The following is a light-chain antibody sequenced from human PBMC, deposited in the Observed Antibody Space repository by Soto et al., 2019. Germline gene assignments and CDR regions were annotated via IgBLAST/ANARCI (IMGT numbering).Light chain of an antibody. CDR1: QRISSF. Sequence: DIQLTQSPSFLSASVGDRVTITCRASQRISSFLAWYQEKPGEAPKLLIYDASTLQSGVPSRFSGSGSGTEFTLTISSLQPEDFATYYCQQLDSYPITFGQGTRLEIK. V-gene: IGKV1-9*01. J-gene: IGKJ5*01. CDR2: DAS. CDR3: QQLDSYPIT.